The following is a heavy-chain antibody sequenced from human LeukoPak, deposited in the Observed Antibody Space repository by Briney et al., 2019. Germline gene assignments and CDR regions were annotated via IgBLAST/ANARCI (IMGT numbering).Heavy chain of an antibody. CDR2: INHSGST. CDR3: ARGRVTLDY. J-gene: IGHJ4*02. Sequence: SETLSLTCNVSGDSISSNTYYWSWIRQPPGKGLEWIGEINHSGSTNYNPSLKSRVTISVDTSKNQFSLKLSSVTAADTAVYYCARGRVTLDYWGQGTLVTVSS. CDR1: GDSISSNTYY. V-gene: IGHV4-39*07.